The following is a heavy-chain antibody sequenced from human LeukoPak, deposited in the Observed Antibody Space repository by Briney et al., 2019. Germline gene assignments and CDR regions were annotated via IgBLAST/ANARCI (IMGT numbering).Heavy chain of an antibody. CDR3: SRDLRGADDY. D-gene: IGHD1-26*01. V-gene: IGHV3-23*01. Sequence: GGSLRLSCAASGFTFSSYAMSWVRQAPGKGLEWVSAISGSGGSTYYADSVKGRFTISRDNSKNTLYLQMNSLRAEDTAVYYCSRDLRGADDYWGQGTLVTVSS. CDR1: GFTFSSYA. CDR2: ISGSGGST. J-gene: IGHJ4*02.